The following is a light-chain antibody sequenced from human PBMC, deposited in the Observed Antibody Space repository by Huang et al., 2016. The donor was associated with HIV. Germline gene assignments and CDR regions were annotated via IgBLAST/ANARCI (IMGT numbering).Light chain of an antibody. CDR2: GAS. Sequence: EIVMAQSPDTLSVSPGERATLSCRASQSVSTNLAWYQQKPGQAPRLLICGASTRASGSPARFSGSGSGTDFTLTISSLQSEDFAVYYCQQYYNWPPWTFGQGTKVEIK. J-gene: IGKJ1*01. V-gene: IGKV3-15*01. CDR1: QSVSTN. CDR3: QQYYNWPPWT.